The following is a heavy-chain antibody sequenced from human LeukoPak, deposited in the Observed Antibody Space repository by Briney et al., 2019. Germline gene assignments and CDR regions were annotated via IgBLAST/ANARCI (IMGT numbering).Heavy chain of an antibody. V-gene: IGHV1-69*01. CDR3: ARSSIFGVVSNWFDP. CDR1: GGTFSSYA. Sequence: SVTVSCKASGGTFSSYAISWVRQAPGQGLEWMGGIIPIFGTANYAQKFQGRVTITADESTGTAYMELSSLRSEDTAVYYCARSSIFGVVSNWFDPWGQGTLVTVSS. D-gene: IGHD3-3*01. CDR2: IIPIFGTA. J-gene: IGHJ5*02.